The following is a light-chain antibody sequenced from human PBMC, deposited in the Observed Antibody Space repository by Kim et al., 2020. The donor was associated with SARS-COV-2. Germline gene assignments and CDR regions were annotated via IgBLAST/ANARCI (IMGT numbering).Light chain of an antibody. J-gene: IGLJ2*01. CDR1: SSNIGAGYD. Sequence: QRVTISCTGSSSNIGAGYDVHWYQHLPRTAPKLLISGDSNRPSGVPDRFSGSKSGTSASLAITGLQAEDEADYYCQSYDFSLSGSVFGGGTQLTVL. CDR3: QSYDFSLSGSV. V-gene: IGLV1-40*01. CDR2: GDS.